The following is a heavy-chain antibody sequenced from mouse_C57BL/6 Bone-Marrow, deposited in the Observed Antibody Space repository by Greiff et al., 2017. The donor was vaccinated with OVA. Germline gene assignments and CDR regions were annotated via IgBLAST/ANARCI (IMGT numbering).Heavy chain of an antibody. Sequence: VQLQQSGAELVRPGASVTLSCTASGFNIKDDYMHWVKQRPEQGLEWIGWIDPENGDTAYASKFQGKATITADTSSNTAYLQLSSLTSEDTAVDYCTLYGSSSYYYAKDFWGQGTAVTVSS. J-gene: IGHJ4*01. D-gene: IGHD1-1*01. CDR3: TLYGSSSYYYAKDF. CDR1: GFNIKDDY. V-gene: IGHV14-4*01. CDR2: IDPENGDT.